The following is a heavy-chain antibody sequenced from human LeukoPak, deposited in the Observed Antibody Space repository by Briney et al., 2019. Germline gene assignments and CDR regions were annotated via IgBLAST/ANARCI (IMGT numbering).Heavy chain of an antibody. J-gene: IGHJ4*02. D-gene: IGHD6-13*01. V-gene: IGHV4-4*02. CDR2: IYHSGTT. Sequence: SGTLSLTCAVSGGSIISTNWWNWVRQPPGKGLEWIGEIYHSGTTTYNASLKSRVSISVDKSKNPFSLTLSSATAADTAVYYCASSSNTRPGYWGQGIPVTVSS. CDR1: GGSIISTNW. CDR3: ASSSNTRPGY.